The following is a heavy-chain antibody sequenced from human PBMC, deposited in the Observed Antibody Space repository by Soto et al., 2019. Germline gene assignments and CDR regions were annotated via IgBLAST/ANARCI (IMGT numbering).Heavy chain of an antibody. V-gene: IGHV3-23*01. D-gene: IGHD3-9*01. CDR2: ISGSGGST. CDR3: AKKLHHVLRYFDWLGDY. Sequence: HPGGSLRLSCAASGFTFSSYAMSWVRQAPGKGLEWVSAISGSGGSTYYADSVKGRFTISRDNSKNTLYLQMNSLRAEDTAVYYCAKKLHHVLRYFDWLGDYWGQGTLVTVSS. J-gene: IGHJ4*02. CDR1: GFTFSSYA.